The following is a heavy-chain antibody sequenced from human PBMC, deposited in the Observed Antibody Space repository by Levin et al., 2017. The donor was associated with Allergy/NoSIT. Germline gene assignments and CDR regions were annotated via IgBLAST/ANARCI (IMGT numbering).Heavy chain of an antibody. CDR3: AGPWVGGMDV. J-gene: IGHJ6*02. V-gene: IGHV3-23*01. Sequence: GGSLRLSCAASGFTFSSYAMSWVRQAPGKGLEWVSAISGSGGSTYYADFVKGRFTISRDNSKNTVYVQMNSLRAEDTAVYYCAGPWVGGMDVWGQGTTVTVSS. CDR1: GFTFSSYA. D-gene: IGHD2-15*01. CDR2: ISGSGGST.